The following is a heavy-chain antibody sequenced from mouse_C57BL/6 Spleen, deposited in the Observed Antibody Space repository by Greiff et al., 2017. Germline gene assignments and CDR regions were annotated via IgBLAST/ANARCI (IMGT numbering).Heavy chain of an antibody. CDR2: IRNKANNHAT. CDR3: TRTLGFAY. J-gene: IGHJ3*01. CDR1: GFTFSDAW. Sequence: EVQRVESGGGLVQPGGSMKLSCAASGFTFSDAWMDWVRQCPEKGLEWVAEIRNKANNHATYYAESVKGRLTISRNDSKSSVYLQMNSLRAEDTGIYYCTRTLGFAYWGQGTLVTVSA. V-gene: IGHV6-6*01.